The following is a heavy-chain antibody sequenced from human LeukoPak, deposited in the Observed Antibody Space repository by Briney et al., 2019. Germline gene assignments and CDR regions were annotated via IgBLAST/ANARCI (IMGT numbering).Heavy chain of an antibody. V-gene: IGHV4-59*01. CDR2: NYYSGSS. J-gene: IGHJ4*02. CDR1: GVSITSYY. CDR3: ARAARGSGSNDY. D-gene: IGHD6-19*01. Sequence: SETLSLTCTVSGVSITSYYWSWIRQPPGKGLEWIGYNYYSGSSNYNPSLKSRVTISLDTSNSQFSLKLSSVTAADTAEYYCARAARGSGSNDYWGQGTLVTVSS.